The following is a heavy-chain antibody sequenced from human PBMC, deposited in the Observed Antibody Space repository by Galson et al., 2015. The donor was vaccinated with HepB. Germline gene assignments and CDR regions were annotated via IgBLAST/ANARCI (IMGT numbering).Heavy chain of an antibody. D-gene: IGHD6-19*01. CDR1: GYTFTSYD. V-gene: IGHV1-8*01. CDR3: ARGSAWSHFDY. J-gene: IGHJ4*02. CDR2: MNPNSGNT. Sequence: SVKVSCKASGYTFTSYDIHWVRQATGQGLEWMGWMNPNSGNTGYAQKFQGRVTMTRSTSISTAYMELSSLRSEDTAVYYCARGSAWSHFDYWGQGTLVAVSS.